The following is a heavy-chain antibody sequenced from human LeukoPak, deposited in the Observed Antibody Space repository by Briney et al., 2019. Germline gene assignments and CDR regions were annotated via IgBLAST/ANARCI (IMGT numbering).Heavy chain of an antibody. V-gene: IGHV1-69*06. CDR3: ARTRSSSSSWYGQFDY. CDR2: IIPIFGTA. J-gene: IGHJ4*02. D-gene: IGHD6-13*01. CDR1: GGTFSSYA. Sequence: ASVEVSCKASGGTFSSYAISWVRRAPGQGLEWMGGIIPIFGTANYAQKFQGRVTITADKSTSTAYMELSSLRSEDTAVYYCARTRSSSSSWYGQFDYWGQGTLVTVSS.